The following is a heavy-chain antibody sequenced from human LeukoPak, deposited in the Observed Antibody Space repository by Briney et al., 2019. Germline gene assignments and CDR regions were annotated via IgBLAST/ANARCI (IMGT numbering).Heavy chain of an antibody. CDR2: IYYSGST. J-gene: IGHJ4*02. CDR3: ASIAAAGIPQDY. V-gene: IGHV4-39*07. CDR1: GGSISSSSYY. Sequence: SETLSLTCTVSGGSISSSSYYWGWIRQPPGKGLEWIGSIYYSGSTYYNPSLKSRVTISVDTSKNQFSLKLSSVTAADTAVYYCASIAAAGIPQDYWGQGTLVTVSS. D-gene: IGHD6-13*01.